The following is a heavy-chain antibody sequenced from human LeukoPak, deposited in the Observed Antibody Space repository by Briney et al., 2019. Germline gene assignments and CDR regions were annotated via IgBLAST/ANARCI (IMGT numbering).Heavy chain of an antibody. D-gene: IGHD3-10*01. CDR2: FDPEDGET. Sequence: ASVKVPCKVSGYTLTELSMHWVRQAPGKGLEWMGGFDPEDGETIYAQKFQGRVTMTEDTSTDTAYMELSSLRSEDTAVYYCATGNITMVRGVISFGWFDPWGQGTLVTVSS. V-gene: IGHV1-24*01. CDR3: ATGNITMVRGVISFGWFDP. J-gene: IGHJ5*02. CDR1: GYTLTELS.